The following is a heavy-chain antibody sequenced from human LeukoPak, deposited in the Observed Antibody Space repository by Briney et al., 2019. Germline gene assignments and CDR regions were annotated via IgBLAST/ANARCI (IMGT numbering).Heavy chain of an antibody. CDR2: MNPNSGNT. CDR3: ARLGLFQYSSRPYGMDV. J-gene: IGHJ6*02. CDR1: GYTFTSYD. V-gene: IGHV1-8*01. D-gene: IGHD6-13*01. Sequence: GASVTVSCQASGYTFTSYDINGVRPATGQGLAWMGWMNPNSGNTGYAQKFQGRVTMTRNTSISTAYMELSSLRSEDTAVYYCARLGLFQYSSRPYGMDVWGQGTTVTVSS.